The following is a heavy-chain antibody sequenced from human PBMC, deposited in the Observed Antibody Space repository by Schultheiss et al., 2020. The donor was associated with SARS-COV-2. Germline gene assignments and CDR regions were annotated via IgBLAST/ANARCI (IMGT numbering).Heavy chain of an antibody. V-gene: IGHV3-9*01. CDR3: ARDLSLYYDFWSGYYPLVDYYGMDV. CDR1: GFTFDDYA. J-gene: IGHJ6*02. CDR2: ISWNSGSI. D-gene: IGHD3-3*01. Sequence: GGSLRLSCAASGFTFDDYAMHWVRQAPGKGLEWVSGISWNSGSIGYADSVKGRFTISRDNAKNSLYLQMNSLRAEDTAVYYCARDLSLYYDFWSGYYPLVDYYGMDVWGQGTTVTVSS.